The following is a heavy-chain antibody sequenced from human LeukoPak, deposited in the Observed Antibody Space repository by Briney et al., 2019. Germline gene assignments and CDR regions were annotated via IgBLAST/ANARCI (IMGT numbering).Heavy chain of an antibody. CDR1: GFALSSHW. J-gene: IGHJ6*02. CDR2: VNRDGSET. Sequence: GXSLRLSCAASGFALSSHWMTWVRQVPGRGPEWVANVNRDGSETYYLDSVKGRFTISKDNARNSLYLQMNSLSAEDTALYHCARNNGMDVWGQGTTVIVSS. CDR3: ARNNGMDV. V-gene: IGHV3-7*03.